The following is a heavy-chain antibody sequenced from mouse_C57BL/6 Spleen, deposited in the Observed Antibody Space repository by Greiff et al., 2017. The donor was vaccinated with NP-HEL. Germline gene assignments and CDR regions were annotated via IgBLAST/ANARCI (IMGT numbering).Heavy chain of an antibody. CDR3: ARQGVSSFYAMDY. Sequence: VQLVESGAELVRPGTSVKVSCKASGYAFTNYLIEWVKQRPGQGLEWIGVINPGSGGTNYNEKFKGKATLTADKSSSTAYMQLSSLTSEDSAVYFCARQGVSSFYAMDYWGQGTSVTVSS. CDR1: GYAFTNYL. D-gene: IGHD1-1*01. CDR2: INPGSGGT. J-gene: IGHJ4*01. V-gene: IGHV1-54*01.